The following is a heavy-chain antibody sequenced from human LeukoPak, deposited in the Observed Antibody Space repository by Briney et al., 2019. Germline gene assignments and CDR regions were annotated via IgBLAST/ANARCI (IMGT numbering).Heavy chain of an antibody. D-gene: IGHD3-10*01. CDR3: AREKGRGVISPYYDC. Sequence: GGSLRLSCAASGFTFSSSAMSWVRQAPGKGLEWVSNISCSGSGGSTYYADSVKGRFTISRDTSKNTLSLQMSSLRVEDTAVYFCAREKGRGVISPYYDCWGQGTLVTVSS. CDR2: ISCSGSGGST. CDR1: GFTFSSSA. J-gene: IGHJ4*02. V-gene: IGHV3-23*01.